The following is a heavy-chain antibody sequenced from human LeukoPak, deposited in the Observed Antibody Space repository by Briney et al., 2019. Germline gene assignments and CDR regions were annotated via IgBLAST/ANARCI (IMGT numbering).Heavy chain of an antibody. CDR3: ARAHLGGSYYYYMDV. D-gene: IGHD3-3*02. V-gene: IGHV4-39*07. CDR1: GGSISSSSFY. Sequence: PSETLSLTCAVSGGSISSSSFYWGWIRQPPGKVLEWIGSIYHSGSTYYNPSLKSRVTISVDTSKNQFSLKLSSVTAADTAVYYCARAHLGGSYYYYMDVWGKGTTVTVSS. CDR2: IYHSGST. J-gene: IGHJ6*03.